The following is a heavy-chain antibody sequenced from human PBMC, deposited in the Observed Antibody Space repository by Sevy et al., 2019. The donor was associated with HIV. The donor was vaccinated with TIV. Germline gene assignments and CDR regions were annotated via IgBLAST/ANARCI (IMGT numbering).Heavy chain of an antibody. CDR2: ISGSSSAI. CDR1: GFTFSDYY. D-gene: IGHD3-16*01. CDR3: VGRPYSSAYSWSYNFDY. J-gene: IGHJ4*02. Sequence: GGSLRLSCAASGFTFSDYYMSWIRQAPGKGLEWISYISGSSSAIVYADSVKGRFAISRNNAKNSLYLHMDNLRAEDTAVYFCVGRPYSSAYSWSYNFDYWGQGTLVTVSS. V-gene: IGHV3-11*01.